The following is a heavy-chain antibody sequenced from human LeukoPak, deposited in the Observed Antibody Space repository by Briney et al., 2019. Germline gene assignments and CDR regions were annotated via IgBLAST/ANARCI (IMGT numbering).Heavy chain of an antibody. CDR2: IYYSGST. CDR1: GGSISSSSYY. D-gene: IGHD6-19*01. J-gene: IGHJ3*02. Sequence: SETLSLTCTVSGGSISSSSYYWGWIRQPPGKGLEWIGSIYYSGSTYYNPSLKSRVTISVDTSKNQFSLKLSSVTAADTAVYYCARDPGIAVAGTHQNIWGQGTKVTVSS. V-gene: IGHV4-39*07. CDR3: ARDPGIAVAGTHQNI.